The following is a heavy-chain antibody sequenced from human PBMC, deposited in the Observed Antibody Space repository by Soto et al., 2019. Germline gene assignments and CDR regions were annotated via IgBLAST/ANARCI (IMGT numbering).Heavy chain of an antibody. V-gene: IGHV1-69*12. D-gene: IGHD6-13*01. CDR3: ARELRITTAGPRPYDY. Sequence: QVQLMQSGAEVKKPGSSVKVSGKASGDTFTSYPANWVRQAPGQGLDWMGGIIPIFGAANYAQKFQGRVTITADESTSTVYMELRSLRSDDTAVFYCARELRITTAGPRPYDYWGQGTLVTVSS. J-gene: IGHJ4*02. CDR2: IIPIFGAA. CDR1: GDTFTSYP.